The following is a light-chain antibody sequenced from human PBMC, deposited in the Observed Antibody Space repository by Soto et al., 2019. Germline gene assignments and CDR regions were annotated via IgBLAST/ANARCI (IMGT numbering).Light chain of an antibody. CDR3: CSYTSSTSAV. V-gene: IGLV2-14*01. J-gene: IGLJ2*01. Sequence: QSALTQPASVSGSPGQSITISCTGTSSDVGRYNYVSWFQQHPGKAPKLMIFEVSTRPSGVSNRFSGSKSGNTASLTISGLQIGDEADYYCCSYTSSTSAVFGGGTKVTVL. CDR1: SSDVGRYNY. CDR2: EVS.